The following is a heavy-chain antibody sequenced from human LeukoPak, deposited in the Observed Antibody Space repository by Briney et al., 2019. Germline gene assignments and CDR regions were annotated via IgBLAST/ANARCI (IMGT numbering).Heavy chain of an antibody. J-gene: IGHJ6*02. Sequence: ASVNVSCKASGYTFTSYAMHWVRQAPGQRLEWMGWSNAGNGNTKYSQEFQGRVTITRDTSASTAYMELSSLRSEDMAVYYCARGGSGSFYGMDVWGQGTTVTVSS. D-gene: IGHD3-10*01. V-gene: IGHV1-3*02. CDR1: GYTFTSYA. CDR3: ARGGSGSFYGMDV. CDR2: SNAGNGNT.